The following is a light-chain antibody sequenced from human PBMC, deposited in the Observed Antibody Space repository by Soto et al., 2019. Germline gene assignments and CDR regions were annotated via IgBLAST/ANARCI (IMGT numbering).Light chain of an antibody. CDR2: DVS. CDR3: TSHTSRSTPL. CDR1: SSDVGTYNY. J-gene: IGLJ2*01. Sequence: QSALTQPASVSGSPGQSITISCTGTSSDVGTYNYVSWYQHHPGKAPKLMIYDVSNRPSGVSNRFSGSKSGNTASLTISGLQAEDETDYYSTSHTSRSTPLFGGGTKLTVL. V-gene: IGLV2-14*03.